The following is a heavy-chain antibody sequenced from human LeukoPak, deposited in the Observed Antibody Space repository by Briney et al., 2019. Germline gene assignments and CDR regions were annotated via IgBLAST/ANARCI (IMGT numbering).Heavy chain of an antibody. Sequence: SETLSLTCTVPDGSISSYYWNWIRQPPGKGLEWIGYIYYSGSTIYSPSLKSRVTISVDTSKNQLSLKLNSVTTADTAVYYCARGGVVATTPRWYYFDYWGQGTLVTVSS. V-gene: IGHV4-59*01. CDR1: DGSISSYY. D-gene: IGHD5-12*01. J-gene: IGHJ4*02. CDR3: ARGGVVATTPRWYYFDY. CDR2: IYYSGST.